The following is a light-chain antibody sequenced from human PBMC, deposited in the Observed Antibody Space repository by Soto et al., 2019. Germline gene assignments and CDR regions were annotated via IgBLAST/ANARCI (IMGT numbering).Light chain of an antibody. J-gene: IGKJ2*01. V-gene: IGKV3-11*01. Sequence: EIVLTQSPATLSLSPGERATLSCRASQSVSSYLAWYQQKPGQAPSLLSYDASNRATGIPARFSGSGSGTDFALTISIIKPEYFAVYYCQQRSNWPTFGQGTKLEI. CDR3: QQRSNWPT. CDR2: DAS. CDR1: QSVSSY.